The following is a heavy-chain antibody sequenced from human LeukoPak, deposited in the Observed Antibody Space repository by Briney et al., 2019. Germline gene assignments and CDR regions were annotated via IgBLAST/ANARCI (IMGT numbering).Heavy chain of an antibody. J-gene: IGHJ4*02. D-gene: IGHD1-26*01. V-gene: IGHV3-23*03. Sequence: GGSLRLSCAASGFTFSSYAMSWVRQAPGKGLEWVSLIYSGGGTYYADSVKGRFTISRDNSKNTLYLQMDSLRADDTAVYYCARGYSGTGFWGQGTLVTVSS. CDR2: IYSGGGT. CDR3: ARGYSGTGF. CDR1: GFTFSSYA.